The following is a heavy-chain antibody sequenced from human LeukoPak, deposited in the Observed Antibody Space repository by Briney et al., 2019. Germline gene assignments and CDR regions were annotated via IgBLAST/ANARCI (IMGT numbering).Heavy chain of an antibody. Sequence: ASVKVSCKASGYTFTSYGISWVRQAPGQGLEWMGWISAYNGNTNYAQKLQGRVTMTTDTSTSTAYMELRSLRSDDTAVHYCAREGPFRDGYNKYYFDYWGQGTLVTVSS. V-gene: IGHV1-18*01. CDR2: ISAYNGNT. J-gene: IGHJ4*02. CDR3: AREGPFRDGYNKYYFDY. CDR1: GYTFTSYG. D-gene: IGHD5-24*01.